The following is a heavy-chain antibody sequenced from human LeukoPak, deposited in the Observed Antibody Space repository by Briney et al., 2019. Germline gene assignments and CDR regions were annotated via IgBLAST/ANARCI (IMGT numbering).Heavy chain of an antibody. Sequence: PSETLSLTCTVSGGSISSGSYYWSWIRQPAGKGLEWIGRIYTSGSTNYNPSLKSRVTISVDTSKNQFSLKLSSVTAADTAVYYCARADGYSYGLGWGQGTLVTVSS. CDR2: IYTSGST. CDR3: ARADGYSYGLG. CDR1: GGSISSGSYY. D-gene: IGHD5-18*01. J-gene: IGHJ4*02. V-gene: IGHV4-61*02.